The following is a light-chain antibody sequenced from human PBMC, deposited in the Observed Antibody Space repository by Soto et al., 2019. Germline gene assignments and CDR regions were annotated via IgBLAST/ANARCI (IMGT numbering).Light chain of an antibody. CDR3: QQYVSSVT. J-gene: IGKJ1*01. CDR1: QSVDSSF. Sequence: EIVLTQSPGSLSLSPGERATLSCRASQSVDSSFFAWYQKKPGQAPRLLIYGASKRATGIPDRFSGSGSGTDSALTISRLEPEDFAVYYCQQYVSSVTFGQGTKVEIK. V-gene: IGKV3-20*01. CDR2: GAS.